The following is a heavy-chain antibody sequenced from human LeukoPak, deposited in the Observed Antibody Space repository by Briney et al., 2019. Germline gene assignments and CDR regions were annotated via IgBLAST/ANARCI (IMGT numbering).Heavy chain of an antibody. D-gene: IGHD1-26*01. CDR1: GLTFDDYA. CDR3: AKEPRGASYDYGMDV. Sequence: GRSPRLSRAASGLTFDDYATQWVRQDPGKGLGWVLAISWNSGSIGYADIVEARFTISRDNDKNSLYLQMNSLRADDTALYYCAKEPRGASYDYGMDVWGQGTTVTVSS. CDR2: ISWNSGSI. J-gene: IGHJ6*02. V-gene: IGHV3-9*01.